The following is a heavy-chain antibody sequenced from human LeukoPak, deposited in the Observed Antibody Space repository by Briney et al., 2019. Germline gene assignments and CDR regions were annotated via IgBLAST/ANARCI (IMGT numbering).Heavy chain of an antibody. Sequence: GGSLRLSCAASGFTFSHYAMYWVRQAPGKGLEWVALISYDGSEQHYADSVKGRFTISRDSPKNTLYLQMNTLRPEDTAVYYCARERTGFYAEYWGQGTLVTVSS. CDR2: ISYDGSEQ. CDR1: GFTFSHYA. V-gene: IGHV3-30*04. D-gene: IGHD3/OR15-3a*01. CDR3: ARERTGFYAEY. J-gene: IGHJ4*02.